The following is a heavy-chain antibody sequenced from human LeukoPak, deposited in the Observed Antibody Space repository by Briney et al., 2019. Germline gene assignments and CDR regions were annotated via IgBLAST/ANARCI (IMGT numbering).Heavy chain of an antibody. CDR2: IYKSGST. CDR1: SDSISDYY. J-gene: IGHJ4*02. Sequence: SETLTLTCTVSSDSISDYYWSWIRQSPGKGLEWIGDIYKSGSTNYNPSLKSRVTISIDTSNNQFSLKVKSVSAADTALYYCARQNNPWSHADLWGQGTLVTVSS. CDR3: ARQNNPWSHADL. D-gene: IGHD2-8*02. V-gene: IGHV4-59*01.